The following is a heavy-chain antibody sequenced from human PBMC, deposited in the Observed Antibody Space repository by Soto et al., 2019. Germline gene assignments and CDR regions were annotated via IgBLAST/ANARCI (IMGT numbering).Heavy chain of an antibody. Sequence: PSQTLSLTCAISGDSVSSNSAAWNWIRQSPSRGLEWLGRTYYRSKWYNDYAVSVKSRITINPDTSKNQFSLQLNSVTPEDTAVYYCASRGGYCSGGSCYPRDYYYGMDVWGQGTTVTVSS. V-gene: IGHV6-1*01. CDR1: GDSVSSNSAA. CDR3: ASRGGYCSGGSCYPRDYYYGMDV. D-gene: IGHD2-15*01. J-gene: IGHJ6*02. CDR2: TYYRSKWYN.